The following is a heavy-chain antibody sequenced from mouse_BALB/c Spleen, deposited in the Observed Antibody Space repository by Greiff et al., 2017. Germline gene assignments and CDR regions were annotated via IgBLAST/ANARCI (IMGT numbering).Heavy chain of an antibody. D-gene: IGHD2-3*01. Sequence: VQLQQSGPELVKPGASVKMSCKASGYTFTSYVMHWVKQKPGQGLEWIGYINPYNDGTKYNEKFKGKATLTSDKSSSTAYMELSSLTSEDSAVYYCARGNGYYVGAMDYWGQGTSVTVSS. V-gene: IGHV1-14*01. J-gene: IGHJ4*01. CDR2: INPYNDGT. CDR3: ARGNGYYVGAMDY. CDR1: GYTFTSYV.